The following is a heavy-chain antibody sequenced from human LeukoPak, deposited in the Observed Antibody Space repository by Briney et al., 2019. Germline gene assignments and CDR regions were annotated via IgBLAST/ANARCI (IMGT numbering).Heavy chain of an antibody. CDR1: GYTFTSYG. CDR2: ISAYNGNT. V-gene: IGHV1-18*01. CDR3: ARVIFDSSGYTGENWFDP. D-gene: IGHD3-22*01. Sequence: ASVKVSCKASGYTFTSYGISWVRQAPGQGLEWMGWISAYNGNTNYAQKLQGRVTMTTDTSTSTAYMELRSLRSDDTAVYYCARVIFDSSGYTGENWFDPWGQGTLVTVSS. J-gene: IGHJ5*02.